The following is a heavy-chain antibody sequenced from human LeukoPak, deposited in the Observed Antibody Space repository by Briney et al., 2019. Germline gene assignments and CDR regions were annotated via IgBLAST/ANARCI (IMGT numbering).Heavy chain of an antibody. D-gene: IGHD4-23*01. CDR3: ARCPRWAHFDY. J-gene: IGHJ4*02. CDR1: GFTFSSYE. CDR2: ISSSGRAI. V-gene: IGHV3-48*03. Sequence: SGGCLRLSCAGSGFTFSSYEMNWVRQAPGKGLEWVSYISSSGRAIYYADSVKGRFTVSRDNAKNSLYLQMNSLRAEDTAVYYCARCPRWAHFDYWGQGTLVTVSS.